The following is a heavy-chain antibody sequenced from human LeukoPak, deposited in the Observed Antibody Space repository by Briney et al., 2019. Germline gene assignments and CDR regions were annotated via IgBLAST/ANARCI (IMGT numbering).Heavy chain of an antibody. D-gene: IGHD3-10*01. CDR2: IYYSGST. V-gene: IGHV4-39*01. CDR3: ARLSPLLWFGESLTVFDY. J-gene: IGHJ4*02. CDR1: GGSISSSSYY. Sequence: SGTLSLTCTVSGGSISSSSYYWGWIRQPPGKGLEWIGSIYYSGSTYYNPSLKSRVTISVDTSKNQFSLKLSSVTAADTAVYYCARLSPLLWFGESLTVFDYWGQGTLVTVSS.